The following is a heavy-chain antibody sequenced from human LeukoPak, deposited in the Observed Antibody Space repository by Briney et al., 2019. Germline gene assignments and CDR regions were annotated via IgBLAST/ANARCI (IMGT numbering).Heavy chain of an antibody. Sequence: SETLSLTCGVYGGSFSGYYWSWIRQPPGKGLEWIGYIYYSGSTNYNPSLKSRVTISVDTSKNQFSLKLSSVTAADTAVYYCASTDAYYYDSSGLAFDIWGQGTMVTVSS. CDR2: IYYSGST. CDR3: ASTDAYYYDSSGLAFDI. V-gene: IGHV4-59*01. D-gene: IGHD3-22*01. J-gene: IGHJ3*02. CDR1: GGSFSGYY.